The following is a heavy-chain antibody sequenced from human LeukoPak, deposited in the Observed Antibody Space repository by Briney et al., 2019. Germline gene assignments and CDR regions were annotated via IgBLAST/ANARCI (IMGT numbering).Heavy chain of an antibody. J-gene: IGHJ1*01. CDR2: ISSSGNII. V-gene: IGHV3-48*03. D-gene: IGHD3-10*01. CDR1: GFTFRRYE. CDR3: ARESSSDNDDYYHNPEYIQQ. Sequence: GGSLRLSCAASGFTFRRYEMNWVRQAPGKGLEWIAYISSSGNIIYYSDSVKGRFTISRDNANSSLYLQMNSLSAEDTAVYYCARESSSDNDDYYHNPEYIQQWGQGTLVTVSS.